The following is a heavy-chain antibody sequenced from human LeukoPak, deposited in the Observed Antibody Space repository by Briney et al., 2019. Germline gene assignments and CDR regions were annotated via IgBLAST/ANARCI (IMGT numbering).Heavy chain of an antibody. J-gene: IGHJ4*02. V-gene: IGHV4-59*08. Sequence: SETLSLTCTVSGGSISSYYWSWIRQPPGKGLEWIGYIYYSGSTNYNPSLKSRVTISVDTSKSQFSLKLSSVTAADTAVYYCARLKGSSLHLDYWGQGTLVTVSS. CDR1: GGSISSYY. CDR2: IYYSGST. D-gene: IGHD6-6*01. CDR3: ARLKGSSLHLDY.